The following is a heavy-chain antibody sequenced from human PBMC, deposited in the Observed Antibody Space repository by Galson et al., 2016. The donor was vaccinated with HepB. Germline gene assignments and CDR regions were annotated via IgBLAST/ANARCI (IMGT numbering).Heavy chain of an antibody. J-gene: IGHJ6*03. CDR3: TRSVDSSGWYIGQFYMDV. Sequence: SLRLSCAASRFTFGDYTMSWFRQAPGKGLEWVGFIRSKAYGATTEYAASVKGRFTISRDDSKSIAYLQMNSLKTEDTAVYYCTRSVDSSGWYIGQFYMDVWGKGTTVTVSS. D-gene: IGHD6-19*01. V-gene: IGHV3-49*03. CDR1: RFTFGDYT. CDR2: IRSKAYGATT.